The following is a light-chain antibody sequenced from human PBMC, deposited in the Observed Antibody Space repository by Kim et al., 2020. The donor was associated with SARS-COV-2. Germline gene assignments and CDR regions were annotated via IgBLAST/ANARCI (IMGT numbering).Light chain of an antibody. CDR1: QDIRND. CDR2: GAS. J-gene: IGKJ5*01. V-gene: IGKV1-17*01. CDR3: LQHSTYPIT. Sequence: ASVGDKDTMTCRASQDIRNDLGWDQQNPGRASKRLIYGASSLQSGVPSRFSGSGSGTEFTHPISSVQPEDFATYFCLQHSTYPITFGQGTRLEIK.